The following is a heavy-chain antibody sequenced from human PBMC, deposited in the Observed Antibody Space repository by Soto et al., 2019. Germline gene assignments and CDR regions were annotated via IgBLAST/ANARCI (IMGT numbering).Heavy chain of an antibody. CDR3: ARDSHVGSGWQLTADY. CDR2: IWYDGSNK. V-gene: IGHV3-33*01. J-gene: IGHJ4*02. D-gene: IGHD6-19*01. CDR1: GFTFSSYG. Sequence: SLRLSCAASGFTFSSYGMHRVRQAPGKGLEWVAVIWYDGSNKYYAESVKGRFTISRDNSKNTLYLQMNSLRAEDTAVYYCARDSHVGSGWQLTADYWGQGTLVTVSS.